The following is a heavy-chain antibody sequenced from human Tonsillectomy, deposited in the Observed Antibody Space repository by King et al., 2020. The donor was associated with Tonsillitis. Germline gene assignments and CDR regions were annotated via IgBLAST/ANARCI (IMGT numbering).Heavy chain of an antibody. CDR2: IYYRGST. V-gene: IGHV4-39*01. CDR1: GGSISNNNYY. D-gene: IGHD3-16*02. Sequence: QLQESGPGLVKPSETLSLTCTVSGGSISNNNYYWGWIRQPPGKGLEWIGSIYYRGSTYSNPSLKSRVTMSVETSKNQFSLKLSSVTAADTAVYYCARHEYDYLWGNYRHFDYWGQGTLVTVSS. J-gene: IGHJ4*02. CDR3: ARHEYDYLWGNYRHFDY.